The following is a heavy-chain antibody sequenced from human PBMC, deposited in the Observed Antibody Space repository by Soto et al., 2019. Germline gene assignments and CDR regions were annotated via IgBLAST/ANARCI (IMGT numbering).Heavy chain of an antibody. CDR2: INHSGST. Sequence: SETLSLTCAVYGGSFSGYYWSWIRQPPGKGLEWIGEINHSGSTNYNPSLKSRVTISVDTSKNQFSLKLSSVTAANTAVYYCARGVQLWDYYYYGMDVWGQGTTVTVSS. CDR3: ARGVQLWDYYYYGMDV. CDR1: GGSFSGYY. D-gene: IGHD5-18*01. J-gene: IGHJ6*02. V-gene: IGHV4-34*01.